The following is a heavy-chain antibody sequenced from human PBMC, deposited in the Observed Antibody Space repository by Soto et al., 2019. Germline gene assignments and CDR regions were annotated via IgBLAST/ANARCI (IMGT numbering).Heavy chain of an antibody. D-gene: IGHD3-10*01. CDR1: GVTLSTVE. Sequence: PGGSRRLSYAASGVTLSTVEMSWFRQPPGRGLECGSFISTDSRRAYYADAVKGRFTISRDNAKHTLYLQMNSVTAEVLAECDGDQRELLDFWGQGSLDTVSS. J-gene: IGHJ4*01. CDR3: DQRELLDF. CDR2: ISTDSRRA. V-gene: IGHV3-23*01.